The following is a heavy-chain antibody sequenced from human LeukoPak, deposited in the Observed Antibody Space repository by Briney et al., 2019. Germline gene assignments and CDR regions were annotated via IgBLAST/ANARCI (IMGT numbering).Heavy chain of an antibody. CDR3: ARGGGLDV. V-gene: IGHV3-53*01. J-gene: IGHJ6*02. D-gene: IGHD3-16*01. Sequence: GGSLRLSCAASGFTVSNNYLSWVRQAPGKGLEWVSVIYRGGSTSYSASVEGRFTISRDNSKNTLYLQMNSLRAEGTAVYFCARGGGLDVWGQGATVTVSS. CDR2: IYRGGST. CDR1: GFTVSNNY.